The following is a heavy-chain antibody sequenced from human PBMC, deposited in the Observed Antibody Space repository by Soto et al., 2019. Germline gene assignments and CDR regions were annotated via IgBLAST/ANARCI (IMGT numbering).Heavy chain of an antibody. CDR3: AKPGDH. Sequence: GGSLRLSCAASGFIFSNYAMSWVRQAPGKGPEWVSVISRSGDSTYYTDSVKGRFTISRDNSKNTLFLQMDSLRDEDTAVYYCAKPGDHWGQGALVTVPQ. J-gene: IGHJ5*02. V-gene: IGHV3-23*01. CDR1: GFIFSNYA. CDR2: ISRSGDST.